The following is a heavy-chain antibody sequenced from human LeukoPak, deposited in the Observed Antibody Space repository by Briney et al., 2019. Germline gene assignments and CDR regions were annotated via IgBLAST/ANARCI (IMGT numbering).Heavy chain of an antibody. V-gene: IGHV3-30-3*01. CDR1: GFTFSSYA. D-gene: IGHD6-19*01. CDR3: AKDLYGSGWYNYFDP. CDR2: ISYDGSNK. J-gene: IGHJ5*02. Sequence: GGSLRLSCAASGFTFSSYAMHWVRQAPGKGLEWVAVISYDGSNKHYADSVKGRFTISRDNSKNTLYLQMNSLRAEDTAVYYCAKDLYGSGWYNYFDPWGQGALVTASS.